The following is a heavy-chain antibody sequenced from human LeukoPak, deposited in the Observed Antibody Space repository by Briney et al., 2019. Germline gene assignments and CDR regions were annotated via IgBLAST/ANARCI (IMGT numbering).Heavy chain of an antibody. CDR3: ALIDNCSSTSCYYHFDY. D-gene: IGHD2-2*01. CDR1: GYTFTSYD. Sequence: ASVKVSCKASGYTFTSYDINWVRQATGQGLEWMGWINPNSGGTNYAQKFQGRVTMIRDTSISTAYMELSRLRSDDTAVYYCALIDNCSSTSCYYHFDYWGQGTLVTVSS. J-gene: IGHJ4*02. CDR2: INPNSGGT. V-gene: IGHV1-2*02.